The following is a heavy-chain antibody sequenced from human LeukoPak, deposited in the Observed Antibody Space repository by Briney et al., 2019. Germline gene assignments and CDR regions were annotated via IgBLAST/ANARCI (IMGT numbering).Heavy chain of an antibody. J-gene: IGHJ4*02. D-gene: IGHD6-13*01. CDR1: GYTFTTYG. V-gene: IGHV1-18*01. CDR3: AREYSSSWYPGRFDY. CDR2: ISIYNGNT. Sequence: ASVKVSCTASGYTFTTYGIGWVRQAPGQGLEWMGWISIYNGNTNYAQKLQGRVTMTTDTSTSTAYMELRSLRSDDTAAYYCAREYSSSWYPGRFDYWGQGTLVTVSS.